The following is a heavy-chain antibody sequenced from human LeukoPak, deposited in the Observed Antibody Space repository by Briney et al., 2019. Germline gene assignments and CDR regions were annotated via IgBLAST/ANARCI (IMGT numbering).Heavy chain of an antibody. Sequence: ASVKVSCKASGYTFISIAMNWVRQAPGQGLEWMGWINTNTGNPTYAQDFTGRFVFSLDTSVSTAYLQISSLKDDDTAVYYCARDNSFGSYSRFDPWGQGTLVTVSS. CDR2: INTNTGNP. J-gene: IGHJ5*01. D-gene: IGHD1-26*01. CDR3: ARDNSFGSYSRFDP. V-gene: IGHV7-4-1*02. CDR1: GYTFISIA.